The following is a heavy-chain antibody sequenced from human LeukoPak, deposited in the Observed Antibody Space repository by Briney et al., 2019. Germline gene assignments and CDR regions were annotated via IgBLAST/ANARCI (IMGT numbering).Heavy chain of an antibody. Sequence: ASVKVSCKASGYILSSYYMHWVRQAPGQGLEWMGITNPSGGRTDYAQKFQGRVTMTRDTSTSTVYMELNSLRSEDTALYYCARTYCGGDCNNRYFDYWGQGTLVTVSS. CDR1: GYILSSYY. V-gene: IGHV1-46*01. J-gene: IGHJ4*02. CDR2: TNPSGGRT. CDR3: ARTYCGGDCNNRYFDY. D-gene: IGHD2-21*02.